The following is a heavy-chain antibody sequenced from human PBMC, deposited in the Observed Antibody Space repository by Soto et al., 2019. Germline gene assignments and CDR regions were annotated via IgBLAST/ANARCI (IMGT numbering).Heavy chain of an antibody. V-gene: IGHV4-59*01. J-gene: IGHJ4*02. D-gene: IGHD3-10*01. CDR3: ARSYGRY. Sequence: SETMCLTCTVSGGSISSYYWSWIRQPPGKGLEWIGYIYYSGSTNYNPSLKSRVTISVDTSKNQFSLKLSSVTAADTAVYYCARSYGRYWGRGTLVTVSS. CDR2: IYYSGST. CDR1: GGSISSYY.